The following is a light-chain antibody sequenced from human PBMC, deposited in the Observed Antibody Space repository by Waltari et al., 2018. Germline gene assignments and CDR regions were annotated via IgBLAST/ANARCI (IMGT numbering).Light chain of an antibody. CDR3: QQSYSTPRT. V-gene: IGKV1-39*01. Sequence: DIQMTHSPSSLSASVGDRVTITCRASQSISSYLNWYQQKPGKAPKLLIYAASSLQSGVPSRFSGSGSGTDFTLTISSLQPEDFATYYCQQSYSTPRTFGQGTKVETK. CDR1: QSISSY. CDR2: AAS. J-gene: IGKJ1*01.